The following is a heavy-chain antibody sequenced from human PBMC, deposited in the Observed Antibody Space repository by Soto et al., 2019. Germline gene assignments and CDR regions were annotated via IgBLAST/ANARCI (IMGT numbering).Heavy chain of an antibody. Sequence: SVKGSCKASGGTFSSYAISWVRQAPGQGLEWMGGIIPIFGTANYAQKFQGRVTITADESTSTAYMELSSLRSEDTAVYYCASPNHIAAAGTDAFDIWGQGTMVTVSS. CDR1: GGTFSSYA. V-gene: IGHV1-69*13. CDR3: ASPNHIAAAGTDAFDI. J-gene: IGHJ3*02. D-gene: IGHD6-13*01. CDR2: IIPIFGTA.